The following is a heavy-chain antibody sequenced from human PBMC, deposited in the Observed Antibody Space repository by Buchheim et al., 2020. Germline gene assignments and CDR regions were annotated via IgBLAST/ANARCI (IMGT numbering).Heavy chain of an antibody. J-gene: IGHJ5*02. CDR1: GGSFSGYY. V-gene: IGHV4-34*01. Sequence: QVQLQQWGAGLLKPSETLSLTCAVYGGSFSGYYWSWIRQPPGKGLEWIGCIYYSGSTYYNPSLKSRVTISVDTSKNQFPLKLSTVTAAGTAMYYCAGRPNHPYDDMWSGYYEGWFNPWGQGTL. CDR2: IYYSGST. D-gene: IGHD3-3*01. CDR3: AGRPNHPYDDMWSGYYEGWFNP.